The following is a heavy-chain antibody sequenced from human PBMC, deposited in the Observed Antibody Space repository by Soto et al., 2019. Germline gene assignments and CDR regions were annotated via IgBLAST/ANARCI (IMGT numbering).Heavy chain of an antibody. CDR1: RFSLNTFA. Sequence: GGSLRLSCVTSRFSLNTFAMSWVRQAPGNGLKWVSAINGGGENTYYADSVKGRFTISRDNSKNTLYLQMDSLRAEDTAVYYCAKHSYYDFLPGHYYYSDFWGQGTLVTVSS. D-gene: IGHD3-9*01. CDR3: AKHSYYDFLPGHYYYSDF. J-gene: IGHJ4*02. CDR2: INGGGENT. V-gene: IGHV3-23*01.